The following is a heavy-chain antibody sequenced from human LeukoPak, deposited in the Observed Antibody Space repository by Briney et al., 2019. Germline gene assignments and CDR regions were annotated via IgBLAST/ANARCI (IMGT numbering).Heavy chain of an antibody. J-gene: IGHJ6*02. CDR1: GFNFKNYW. V-gene: IGHV3-15*01. CDR2: IKSQTDGGTI. D-gene: IGHD4-17*01. Sequence: GGSLRLSCAASGFNFKNYWMHWVRQAPGKGLEWVGRIKSQTDGGTIDYAAPVKGRFTISRDDSKNTLYLQMNSLKTEDTAVYYCTTDSPPPYGDYLDYYYYYGMDVWGQGTTVTVSS. CDR3: TTDSPPPYGDYLDYYYYYGMDV.